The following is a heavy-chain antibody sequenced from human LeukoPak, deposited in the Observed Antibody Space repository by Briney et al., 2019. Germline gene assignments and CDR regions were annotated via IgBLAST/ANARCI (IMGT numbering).Heavy chain of an antibody. D-gene: IGHD3-10*01. J-gene: IGHJ4*02. Sequence: GGSLRPSCAASGFTFSNYWMHWLRQAPGKGLVWVSRINSDGINTSYAGSLKGRFTISRDNAKNTLNPQINNLTAEHTAVYYLAKDPPYYSSGSDIKSDSWGQGTLVTVSS. CDR1: GFTFSNYW. CDR3: AKDPPYYSSGSDIKSDS. CDR2: INSDGINT. V-gene: IGHV3-74*01.